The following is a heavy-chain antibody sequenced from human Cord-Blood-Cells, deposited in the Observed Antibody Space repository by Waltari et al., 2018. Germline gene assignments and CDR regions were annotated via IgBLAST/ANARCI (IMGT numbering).Heavy chain of an antibody. CDR2: IYYSGST. D-gene: IGHD5-18*01. CDR1: GGSILSTRYY. CDR3: ASAAMVDY. Sequence: QLQLQESGPGLVKPSETLSLTCTVSGGSILSTRYYWGWIRQPPGKGLEWIGSIYYSGSTYYNPSLKSRVTISVDTSKNQFSLKLSSVTAADTAVYYCASAAMVDYWGQGTLVTVSS. J-gene: IGHJ4*02. V-gene: IGHV4-39*01.